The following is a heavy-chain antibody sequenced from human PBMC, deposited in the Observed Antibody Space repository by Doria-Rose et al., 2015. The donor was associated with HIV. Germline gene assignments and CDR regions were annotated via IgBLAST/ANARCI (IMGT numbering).Heavy chain of an antibody. J-gene: IGHJ4*02. CDR2: ISWNSANV. CDR1: GFTFGEYA. V-gene: IGHV3-9*01. D-gene: IGHD6-13*01. CDR3: AKALQTSNWRRDVGVDYFDS. Sequence: VQLVESGGGLVQPGRSLRVSCVASGFTFGEYAMHWVRQGPGKGLEWVSSISWNSANVAYADSVKGRFTISRDNAKDSLFLEMKSLRPDDTALYYCAKALQTSNWRRDVGVDYFDSWGQGTLVTVSS.